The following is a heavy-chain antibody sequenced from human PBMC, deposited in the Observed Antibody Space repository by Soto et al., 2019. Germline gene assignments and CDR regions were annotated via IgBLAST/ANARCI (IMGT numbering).Heavy chain of an antibody. CDR3: AKEGGYYGSGSYSVGENYYGMDV. CDR1: GFTFSSYG. Sequence: GGSLSLSCAASGFTFSSYGMHWVRQAPGKGLEWVAVISYDGSNKYYADSVKGRFTISRDNSKNTLYLQMNSLRAEDTAVYYCAKEGGYYGSGSYSVGENYYGMDVWGQGTTVTVSS. CDR2: ISYDGSNK. V-gene: IGHV3-30*18. J-gene: IGHJ6*02. D-gene: IGHD3-10*01.